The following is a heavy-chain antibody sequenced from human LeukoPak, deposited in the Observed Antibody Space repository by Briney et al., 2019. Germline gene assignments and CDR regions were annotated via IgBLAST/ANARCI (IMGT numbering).Heavy chain of an antibody. Sequence: GGSLRLSCAVSGFTFSSYAMSWVRQAPGKGLEWVSAISNNGGYTYYADSVQGRFTISRDNSKSTLCLQMNSLRAEDTAVYYCAKQLGYCSDGSCYFPYWGQGTLVTVSS. CDR3: AKQLGYCSDGSCYFPY. V-gene: IGHV3-23*01. CDR1: GFTFSSYA. D-gene: IGHD2-15*01. J-gene: IGHJ4*02. CDR2: ISNNGGYT.